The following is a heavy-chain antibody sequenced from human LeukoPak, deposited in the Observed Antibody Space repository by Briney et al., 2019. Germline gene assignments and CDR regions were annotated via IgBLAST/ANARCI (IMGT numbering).Heavy chain of an antibody. CDR2: IYYSGST. Sequence: SETLSLTCTVSGGSISSGGYYWGWIRQPPGKGLEWIGSIYYSGSTYYNPSLKSRVTISVDTSKNQFSLKLSSVTAADTAVYYCARHGGYCSSTSCLRSRFDPWGQGTLVTVSS. V-gene: IGHV4-39*01. CDR1: GGSISSGGYY. D-gene: IGHD2-2*01. CDR3: ARHGGYCSSTSCLRSRFDP. J-gene: IGHJ5*02.